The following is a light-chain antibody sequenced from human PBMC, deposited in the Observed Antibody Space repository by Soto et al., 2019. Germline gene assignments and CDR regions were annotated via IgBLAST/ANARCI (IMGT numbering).Light chain of an antibody. CDR1: QSIRSC. Sequence: DIQMTQSPSTLSASVGDRVTITCRASQSIRSCLDWYQQKPGKAPKLLIYDASSLESGVPSRFSGSGSGTEFTLTISHLQQDDFATYYCQQYNSSLTFGQGTKVEIK. CDR3: QQYNSSLT. J-gene: IGKJ1*01. CDR2: DAS. V-gene: IGKV1-5*01.